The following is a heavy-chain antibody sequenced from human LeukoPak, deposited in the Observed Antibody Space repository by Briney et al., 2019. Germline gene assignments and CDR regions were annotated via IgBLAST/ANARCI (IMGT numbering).Heavy chain of an antibody. J-gene: IGHJ4*02. Sequence: GASVKVSCKASGYTFTGYYMHWVRQAPGQGLEWMGWIHPNSGGTNYVQKFQGRVTMTRDTSISTAYMELSRLRSDDTAVYYCARDKRELIRGQYFDYWGQGTPVTVSS. CDR3: ARDKRELIRGQYFDY. D-gene: IGHD1-26*01. CDR1: GYTFTGYY. CDR2: IHPNSGGT. V-gene: IGHV1-2*02.